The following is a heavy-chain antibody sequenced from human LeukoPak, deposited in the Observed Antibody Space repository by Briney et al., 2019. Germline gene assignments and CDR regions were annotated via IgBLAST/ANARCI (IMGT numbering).Heavy chain of an antibody. Sequence: GGSLRLSCAASGFKFNIYTMSWVRQAQGEWLEWISAVGSGGTRYYADSVKGRFTISRDNSENTVSLQMDSLRADDTAMYYCAKMRGMPREAYHFDRWGQGTLVAVSS. V-gene: IGHV3-23*01. J-gene: IGHJ4*02. CDR3: AKMRGMPREAYHFDR. D-gene: IGHD1-26*01. CDR1: GFKFNIYT. CDR2: VGSGGTR.